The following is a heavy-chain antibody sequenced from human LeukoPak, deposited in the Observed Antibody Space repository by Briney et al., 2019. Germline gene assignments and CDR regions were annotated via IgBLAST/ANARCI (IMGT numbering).Heavy chain of an antibody. CDR3: ARDLVDYYYYGMDV. CDR1: GGSISSSSYY. D-gene: IGHD2-8*02. V-gene: IGHV4-39*02. CDR2: IYYSEST. Sequence: SSETLSLTCTVSGGSISSSSYYWGWIRQPPGKGLEWIGSIYYSESTYYNPSLKSRVTISVDTSKNQFSLQLNSVTPEDTAVYYCARDLVDYYYYGMDVWGQGTTVTVSS. J-gene: IGHJ6*02.